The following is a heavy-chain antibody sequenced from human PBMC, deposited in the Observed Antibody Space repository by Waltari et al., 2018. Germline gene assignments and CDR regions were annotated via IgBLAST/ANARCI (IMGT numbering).Heavy chain of an antibody. V-gene: IGHV3-23*01. Sequence: EVQLLESGGGLVQPGGSLRLSCAASGFTFSSYAMRWVRKAPGKGLEWVSAISGSGGSTYYADSVKGRFTISRDNSKNTLYLQMNSLRAEDTAVYYCAKGEGRYCSGGSCPRAFDIWGQGTMVTVSS. CDR3: AKGEGRYCSGGSCPRAFDI. CDR1: GFTFSSYA. D-gene: IGHD2-15*01. J-gene: IGHJ3*02. CDR2: ISGSGGST.